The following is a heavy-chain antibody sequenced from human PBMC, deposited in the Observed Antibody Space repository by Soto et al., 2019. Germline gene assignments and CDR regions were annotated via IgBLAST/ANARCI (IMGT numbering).Heavy chain of an antibody. V-gene: IGHV4-61*01. J-gene: IGHJ4*02. D-gene: IGHD1-20*01. CDR3: ARVLITGPVDS. CDR2: IFHSGAT. Sequence: QVQLQESGPGLVKPSETLSLTCTVSGASISSGSYYWSWIRQPPGKGLEWVGNIFHSGATNYNPSLKSRHFMSVDAPINQCSLRLSSVTAADTAFYFCARVLITGPVDSWGQGNLVTVSS. CDR1: GASISSGSYY.